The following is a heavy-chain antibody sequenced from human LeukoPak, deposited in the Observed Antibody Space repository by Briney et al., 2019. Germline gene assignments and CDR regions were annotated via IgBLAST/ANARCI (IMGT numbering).Heavy chain of an antibody. V-gene: IGHV3-30*10. CDR1: GFSFSTYA. D-gene: IGHD5-12*01. J-gene: IGHJ4*02. Sequence: GGSLRLSCAASGFSFSTYAMHWVRQARGKGLEWVAVVSHDTRTKYYTDALKGRFTISRDNSKNTLYLQMNGLRTDDTAVYYCARAIVGTENFDYWGQGTLVTVSS. CDR3: ARAIVGTENFDY. CDR2: VSHDTRTK.